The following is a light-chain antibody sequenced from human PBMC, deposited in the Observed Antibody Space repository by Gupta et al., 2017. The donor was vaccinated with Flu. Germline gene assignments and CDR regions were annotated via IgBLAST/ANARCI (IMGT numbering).Light chain of an antibody. J-gene: IGKJ1*01. CDR2: KAS. V-gene: IGKV1-5*03. CDR3: QQENSSSLT. Sequence: DIQMTQSPSTLSASVGDRVTITCRASQSISSWLAWYQQKPGKAPKLLIYKASRVESGVPSRFSGSGSGTEFTLTISSRQPEDFANYYCQQENSSSLTFGQGTKVEIK. CDR1: QSISSW.